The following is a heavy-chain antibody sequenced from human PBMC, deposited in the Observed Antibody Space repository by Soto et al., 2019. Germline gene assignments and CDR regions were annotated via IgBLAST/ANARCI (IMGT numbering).Heavy chain of an antibody. D-gene: IGHD3-3*01. CDR2: ISSSSSYI. V-gene: IGHV3-21*01. J-gene: IGHJ6*02. Sequence: GGSLRLSCAASGFTFSSYSMNWVRQAPGKGLEWVSSISSSSSYIYYADSVKGRFTISRDNAKNSLYLQMNGLRAEDTAVYYCARDWAHTIFGVVIKVITNYGMDVWGQGTTVTVSS. CDR1: GFTFSSYS. CDR3: ARDWAHTIFGVVIKVITNYGMDV.